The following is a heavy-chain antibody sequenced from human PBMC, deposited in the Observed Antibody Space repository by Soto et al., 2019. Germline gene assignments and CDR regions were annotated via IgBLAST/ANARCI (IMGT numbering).Heavy chain of an antibody. J-gene: IGHJ6*02. Sequence: SETLSLTCAVYGGSFSGYYRSWIRQPPGKGLEWIGEINHSGSTNYNPSLKSRVTISVDTSKNQFSLKLSSVTAADTAVYYCARGRRSVAGTWADYYYYYGMDVWGQGTTVTVSS. CDR2: INHSGST. D-gene: IGHD6-19*01. CDR3: ARGRRSVAGTWADYYYYYGMDV. V-gene: IGHV4-34*01. CDR1: GGSFSGYY.